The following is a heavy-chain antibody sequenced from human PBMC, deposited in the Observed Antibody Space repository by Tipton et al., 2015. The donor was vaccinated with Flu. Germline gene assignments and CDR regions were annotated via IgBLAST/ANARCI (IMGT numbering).Heavy chain of an antibody. Sequence: GSLRLSCAASGFTFSLYDIHWVRQVTGKSLEWVSAIGSAGDTHYSDSVKGRFTITRDNVKNSLYLQMSSLRVGDTAVYYCARRDYSNYVSDPKNCFDPWGQGILVTVSS. J-gene: IGHJ5*02. D-gene: IGHD4-11*01. CDR2: IGSAGDT. CDR1: GFTFSLYD. CDR3: ARRDYSNYVSDPKNCFDP. V-gene: IGHV3-13*01.